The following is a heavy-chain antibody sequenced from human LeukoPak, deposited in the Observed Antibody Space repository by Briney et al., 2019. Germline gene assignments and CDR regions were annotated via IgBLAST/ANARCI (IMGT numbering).Heavy chain of an antibody. CDR1: GGSISSGDYY. D-gene: IGHD5-18*01. CDR2: IYYSGST. V-gene: IGHV4-30-4*08. CDR3: ARVRRVQLWLMGYYYYYMDV. J-gene: IGHJ6*03. Sequence: SETLSLTCTVSGGSISSGDYYWRWIRQPPGTGLEWLGYIYYSGSTYYNPSLKSRVTISVDTSKNQFSLKLSSVTAADTAVYYCARVRRVQLWLMGYYYYYMDVWGKGTTVTVSS.